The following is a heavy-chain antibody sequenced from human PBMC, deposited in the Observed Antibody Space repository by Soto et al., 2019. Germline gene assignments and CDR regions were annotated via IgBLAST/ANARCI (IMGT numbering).Heavy chain of an antibody. CDR3: ARAFSDAFDI. J-gene: IGHJ3*02. CDR1: GFTFSDYY. CDR2: ISSSGTGI. V-gene: IGHV3-11*01. Sequence: GGSLRLSCAASGFTFSDYYMTWIRQAPGKGLEWVSYISSSGTGIYYADSVRGRFTISRDNAKNSLYLQMSSLRAEETAVYYCARAFSDAFDIWGQGTMVTVSS.